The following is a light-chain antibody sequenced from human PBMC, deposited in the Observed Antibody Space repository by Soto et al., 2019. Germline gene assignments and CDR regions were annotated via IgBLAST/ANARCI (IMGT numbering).Light chain of an antibody. V-gene: IGLV4-69*02. Sequence: QAVVTQSPSASASLGASVKLTCTLSSGHTTYDITWHQQQPERGPRYLMKVRGDGSHTKGDGIPDRFSGSTSGAERYLTISGLQSEDEADYYCQTWGTDYRVFGGGTKLTVL. CDR1: SGHTTYD. CDR3: QTWGTDYRV. CDR2: VRGDGSH. J-gene: IGLJ2*01.